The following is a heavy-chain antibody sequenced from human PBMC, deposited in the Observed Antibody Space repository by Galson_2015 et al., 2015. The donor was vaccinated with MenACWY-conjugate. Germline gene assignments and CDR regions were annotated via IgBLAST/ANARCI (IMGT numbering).Heavy chain of an antibody. J-gene: IGHJ6*03. CDR3: AKGYCSSTSCYSLAFYYMDV. V-gene: IGHV3-30*02. Sequence: SLRLSCAVSGFTFSNYGMHWVRQAPGKGLEWVAFIRYDGSNKYYADSVKGRFTISRDNSKNTMNLQMNSLRVEDTAVYYCAKGYCSSTSCYSLAFYYMDVWGKGTTVTVSS. CDR2: IRYDGSNK. CDR1: GFTFSNYG. D-gene: IGHD2-2*02.